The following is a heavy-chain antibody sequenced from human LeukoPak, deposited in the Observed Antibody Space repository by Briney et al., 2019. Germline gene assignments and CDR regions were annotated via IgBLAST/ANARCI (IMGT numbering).Heavy chain of an antibody. V-gene: IGHV4-34*01. Sequence: SETLSLTCAVYGGSFSGYYWSWIRQPPGKGLEWIGEINHSGSTNYNPSLKSRVTISVDTSKNQFSLKLSSVTAADTAVYYCARGRSSEDSSGYYYPTFDYWGQGTLVTVSS. CDR2: INHSGST. J-gene: IGHJ4*02. CDR1: GGSFSGYY. CDR3: ARGRSSEDSSGYYYPTFDY. D-gene: IGHD3-22*01.